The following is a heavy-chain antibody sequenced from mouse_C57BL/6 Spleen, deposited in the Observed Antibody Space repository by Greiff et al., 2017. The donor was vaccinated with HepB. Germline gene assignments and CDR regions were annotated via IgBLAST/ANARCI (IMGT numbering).Heavy chain of an antibody. CDR3: ARARYYGEAMDY. CDR2: ISSGSSTI. V-gene: IGHV5-17*01. J-gene: IGHJ4*01. D-gene: IGHD1-1*01. Sequence: EVKLVESGGGLVKPGGSLKLSCAASGFTFSDYGMHWVRQAPEKGLEWVAYISSGSSTIYYADTVKGRFTISRDNAKNTLFLQMTSLRSEDTAMYYCARARYYGEAMDYWGQGTSVTVSS. CDR1: GFTFSDYG.